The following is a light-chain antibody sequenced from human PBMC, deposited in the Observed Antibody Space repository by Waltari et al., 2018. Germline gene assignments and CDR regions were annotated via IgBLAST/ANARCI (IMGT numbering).Light chain of an antibody. J-gene: IGLJ3*02. CDR2: DVT. CDR1: SPGVGDYNY. Sequence: QSALTQPASVSGSPGQSITISCPGASPGVGDYNYVSWYQQIPGKAPKVIIYDVTKRPSGVSNRFSGSKSGNSASLSISGLQAEDEAHYYCCSYAGRSTWVFGGGTKVTVL. V-gene: IGLV2-14*03. CDR3: CSYAGRSTWV.